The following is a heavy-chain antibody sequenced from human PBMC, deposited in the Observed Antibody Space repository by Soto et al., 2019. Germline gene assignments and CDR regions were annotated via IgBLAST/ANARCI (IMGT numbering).Heavy chain of an antibody. V-gene: IGHV3-48*02. J-gene: IGHJ4*02. Sequence: EVQVVASGGGLVQPGGSLRLSCAVSGLTFTTYNFNWVRQAPGKGLEWIAFINPGSTTRHYADSVKGRFTVSRDNAKKTRYLQMNSLADAYTAVYDCVRAWNAYSYGCFFWSQGTLVTVSS. CDR2: INPGSTTR. CDR1: GLTFTTYN. CDR3: VRAWNAYSYGCFF. D-gene: IGHD5-18*01.